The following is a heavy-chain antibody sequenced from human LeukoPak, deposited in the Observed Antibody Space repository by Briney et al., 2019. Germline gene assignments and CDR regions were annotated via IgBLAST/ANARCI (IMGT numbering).Heavy chain of an antibody. Sequence: SETLCLTCTVSGGSISSGSYYWSWIRQPAGKGLEWIGRIYTSGSTNYNPSLKSRVTISVDTSKNQFSLKLSSVTAADTAVYYCARGPGYCSSTSCYYYYYYMDVWGKGTTVTVSS. CDR3: ARGPGYCSSTSCYYYYYYMDV. V-gene: IGHV4-61*02. D-gene: IGHD2-2*01. J-gene: IGHJ6*03. CDR2: IYTSGST. CDR1: GGSISSGSYY.